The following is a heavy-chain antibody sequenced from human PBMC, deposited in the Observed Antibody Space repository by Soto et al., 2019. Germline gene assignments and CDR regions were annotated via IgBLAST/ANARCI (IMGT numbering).Heavy chain of an antibody. CDR2: IWYDGSNK. J-gene: IGHJ4*02. CDR3: VRWGTDRASDH. Sequence: QVQLVDSGGGVVQPGGSLRLSCVASGFTFRNHGMHWVRQAPGRGLEWVAVIWYDGSNKYYRDSVKGRFTISRDNSRDTLFLQMNSLRVEDTATYYCVRWGTDRASDHWGQGTLVTVSS. CDR1: GFTFRNHG. V-gene: IGHV3-33*01. D-gene: IGHD1-1*01.